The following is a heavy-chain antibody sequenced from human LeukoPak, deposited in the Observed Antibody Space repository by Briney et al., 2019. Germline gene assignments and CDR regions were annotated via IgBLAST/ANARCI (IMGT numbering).Heavy chain of an antibody. J-gene: IGHJ5*02. CDR1: GFTFSNYG. V-gene: IGHV3-30*02. Sequence: WGSLRLSCIASGFTFSNYGMHWVRQAPGKGLDWVAFIRLDESDKYYADSVKGRFTISRDNSKNTVYLQMNSLRPEDTAVYYCVKDGYCSSASCYAGHWFDAWGQGTLVTVSS. D-gene: IGHD2-2*03. CDR3: VKDGYCSSASCYAGHWFDA. CDR2: IRLDESDK.